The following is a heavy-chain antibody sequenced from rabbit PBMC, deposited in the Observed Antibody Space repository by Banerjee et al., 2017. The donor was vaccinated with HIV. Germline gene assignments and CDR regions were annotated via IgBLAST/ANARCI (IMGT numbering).Heavy chain of an antibody. CDR1: GFSFSSGYD. D-gene: IGHD6-1*01. CDR2: IYGGSSGST. CDR3: ARDAGTTGYGYVFNL. J-gene: IGHJ4*01. Sequence: QSLEESGGDLVKPGASLTLTCTASGFSFSSGYDMCWVRQAPGKGLEWIACIYGGSSGSTYYASWAKGRFTGSKTSSTTVTLQMTSLTGADTATYFCARDAGTTGYGYVFNLWGPGTLVTVS. V-gene: IGHV1S40*01.